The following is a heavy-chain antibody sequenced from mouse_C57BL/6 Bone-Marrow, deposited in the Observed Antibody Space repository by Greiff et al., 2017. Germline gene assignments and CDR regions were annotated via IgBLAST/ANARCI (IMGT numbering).Heavy chain of an antibody. D-gene: IGHD1-1*01. J-gene: IGHJ3*01. Sequence: VKLKESGPGLVQPSQSLSITCTVSGFSLTSYGVHWVRQSPGKGLEWLGVIWSGGSTDYNAAFISRLSISKDNSKSQVFFKMNSLQADDTAIYYCARNWDGSSPAWFAYWGQGTLVTVSA. CDR3: ARNWDGSSPAWFAY. CDR2: IWSGGST. CDR1: GFSLTSYG. V-gene: IGHV2-2*01.